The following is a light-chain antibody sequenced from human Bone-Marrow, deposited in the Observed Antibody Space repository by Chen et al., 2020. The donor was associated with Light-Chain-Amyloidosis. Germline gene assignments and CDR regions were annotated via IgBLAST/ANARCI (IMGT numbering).Light chain of an antibody. CDR1: SSDVGGDNH. V-gene: IGLV2-14*01. J-gene: IGLJ1*01. Sequence: QSALTQPASVSGSPGQSITISCTGTSSDVGGDNHVSWYQQHPDKAPKLMIYEVTNRSSWVPDRFSGSKSDNTASLTISGLQTEDEADYFCSSYTITNTLVFGSGTRVNVL. CDR3: SSYTITNTLV. CDR2: EVT.